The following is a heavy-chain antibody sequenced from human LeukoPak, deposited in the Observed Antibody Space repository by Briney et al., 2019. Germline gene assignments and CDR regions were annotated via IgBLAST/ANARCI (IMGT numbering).Heavy chain of an antibody. V-gene: IGHV4-30-4*08. CDR3: ARVVDDSSGYDAFDI. CDR2: LYYSGST. Sequence: PSQTLSLTCTVSGGSISSGDYYWSWIRQPPGKGLEWIGYLYYSGSTYYNPSLKRRVTISVDTSKNQFSLKLSSVTAADTAVYYCARVVDDSSGYDAFDIWGQGTMVTVSS. J-gene: IGHJ3*02. D-gene: IGHD3-22*01. CDR1: GGSISSGDYY.